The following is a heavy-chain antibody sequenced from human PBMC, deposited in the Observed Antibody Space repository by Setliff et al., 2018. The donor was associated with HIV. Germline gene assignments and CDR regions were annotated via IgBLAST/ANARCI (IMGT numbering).Heavy chain of an antibody. D-gene: IGHD1-26*01. Sequence: SETLSLTCTVSGGSISSTNYFWGWIRQPPGKGLEWIGTIYYHGSTYYNPSLKSRVTISIDTSKNQFSLQLTSVTAADTAVYYCARRGREGVGSKDLQVWGQGTLVTVSS. CDR2: IYYHGST. CDR1: GGSISSTNYF. J-gene: IGHJ1*01. V-gene: IGHV4-39*01. CDR3: ARRGREGVGSKDLQV.